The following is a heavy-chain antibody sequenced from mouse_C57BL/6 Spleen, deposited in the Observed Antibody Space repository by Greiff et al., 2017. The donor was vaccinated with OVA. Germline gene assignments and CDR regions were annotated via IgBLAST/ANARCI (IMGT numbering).Heavy chain of an antibody. J-gene: IGHJ1*03. CDR1: GYAFSSSW. Sequence: VQLQQSGPELVKPGASVKISCKASGYAFSSSWMNWVKQRPGKGLEWIGRIYTGDGDTNYNGKFKGKATLTADKSSSTAYMQLSSLTSEDSAVYFCARANWDVDWYFDVWGTGTTVTVSS. CDR3: ARANWDVDWYFDV. CDR2: IYTGDGDT. D-gene: IGHD4-1*01. V-gene: IGHV1-82*01.